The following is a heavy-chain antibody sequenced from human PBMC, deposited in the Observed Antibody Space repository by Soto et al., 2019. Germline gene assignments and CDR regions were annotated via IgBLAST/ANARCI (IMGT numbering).Heavy chain of an antibody. J-gene: IGHJ3*02. D-gene: IGHD4-17*01. CDR2: IRGSGGSK. CDR1: GFTFSSYA. V-gene: IGHV3-23*01. CDR3: AKGLYGDDAFDI. Sequence: PGGSLRLSCAASGFTFSSYAMHWVRQAPGKGLEWVSAIRGSGGSKYYADSVKGRFTISRDNSKNTLYLQMNSLRAEDTAVYYCAKGLYGDDAFDIWGQGTMVTVSS.